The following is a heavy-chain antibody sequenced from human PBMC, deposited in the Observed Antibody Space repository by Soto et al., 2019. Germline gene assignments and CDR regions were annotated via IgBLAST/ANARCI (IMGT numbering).Heavy chain of an antibody. J-gene: IGHJ4*02. CDR3: ARAAMAGEYYFDY. V-gene: IGHV4-31*03. CDR2: IYYSGST. CDR1: GGSISSGGYY. Sequence: KPSETLSLTCTVSGGSISSGGYYWSWIRQHPGKGLEWVGYIYYSGSTYYNPSLKSRVTISVDTSKNQFSLKLSSVTAADTAVYYCARAAMAGEYYFDYWGQGTLVTVSS. D-gene: IGHD5-18*01.